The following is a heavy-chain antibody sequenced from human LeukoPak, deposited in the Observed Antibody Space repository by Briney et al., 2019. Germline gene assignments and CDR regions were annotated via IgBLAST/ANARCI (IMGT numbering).Heavy chain of an antibody. J-gene: IGHJ6*02. Sequence: GGSLRLSCAASGFTFSRYSFNWVRQDPGKGLEWVSSISTTSSYIYYADSLKGRFTISRDNARSSLYLQMNSLRAEDTALYFCARVGPPSYAMDVWGQGTTVTVSS. CDR2: ISTTSSYI. CDR1: GFTFSRYS. CDR3: ARVGPPSYAMDV. V-gene: IGHV3-21*01.